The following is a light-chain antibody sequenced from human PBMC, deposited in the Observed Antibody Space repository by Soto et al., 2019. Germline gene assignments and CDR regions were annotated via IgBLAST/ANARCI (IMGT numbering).Light chain of an antibody. J-gene: IGKJ1*01. Sequence: QLTQSPSSLSTHVEDEVTITCQAIQDIATYLKGYQQKTGKAPNLLIYDATNLETGVPSSISGGRAARHFTTPISNLRHEEIATYYCQQYDNPPPPCTFGEGTKVDIK. V-gene: IGKV1-33*01. CDR3: QQYDNPPPPCT. CDR2: DAT. CDR1: QDIATY.